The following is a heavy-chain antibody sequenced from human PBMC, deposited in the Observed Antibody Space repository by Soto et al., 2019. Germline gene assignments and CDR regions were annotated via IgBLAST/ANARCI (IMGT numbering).Heavy chain of an antibody. D-gene: IGHD3-10*01. CDR3: ARGFGNYYYGMDV. V-gene: IGHV4-34*01. Sequence: QVQLQQWGAGLLKPSETLSLTCAVYGGSFSGYYWSWIRQPPGKGLEWIGEINHSGSTNYNPSLRSRVXXSXDXXKNQFSLKLSSVTAADTAVYYCARGFGNYYYGMDVWGQGTTVTVSS. CDR2: INHSGST. CDR1: GGSFSGYY. J-gene: IGHJ6*02.